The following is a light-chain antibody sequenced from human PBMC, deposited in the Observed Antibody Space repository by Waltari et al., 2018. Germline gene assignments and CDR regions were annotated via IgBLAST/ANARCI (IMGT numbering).Light chain of an antibody. V-gene: IGKV4-1*01. CDR3: QQYYNTPPT. Sequence: DIVMTQSPDSLTVSQGDRATINCRSSQSVSDHVNNKNYLAWYRQKPGQPPKLLISWASTREFGVPDRFSGSGSGTEFTLTISSLQPEDVAVYYCQQYYNTPPTFGQGTKVEIK. CDR1: QSVSDHVNNKNY. J-gene: IGKJ1*01. CDR2: WAS.